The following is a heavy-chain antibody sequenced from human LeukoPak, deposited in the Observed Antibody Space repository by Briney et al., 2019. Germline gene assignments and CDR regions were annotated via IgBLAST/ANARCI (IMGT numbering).Heavy chain of an antibody. Sequence: PGGSLRLSCAASGLTFSSYAMSWVRQAPGKGLEWVSALSGSGGTTYYADSVKGRFTISRDNSKNTLYLQMNSLRAEDTAVYYCAKDGYYDSSAYYYVRYFDLWGRGTLVTVSS. CDR1: GLTFSSYA. CDR2: LSGSGGTT. V-gene: IGHV3-23*01. J-gene: IGHJ2*01. D-gene: IGHD3-22*01. CDR3: AKDGYYDSSAYYYVRYFDL.